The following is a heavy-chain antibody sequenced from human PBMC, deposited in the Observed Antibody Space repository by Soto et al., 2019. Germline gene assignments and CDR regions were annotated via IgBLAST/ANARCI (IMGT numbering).Heavy chain of an antibody. J-gene: IGHJ5*02. CDR1: GGSISSSSYY. Sequence: LSLTCTVSGGSISSSSYYWGWIRQPPGKGLEWIGSIYYSGSTYYNPSLKSRVTVSVDTSKNQFSLNLSSVTSADTAVYYCARVCFLEWLLYRFDPWGQGTLVTVYS. D-gene: IGHD3-3*01. V-gene: IGHV4-39*01. CDR3: ARVCFLEWLLYRFDP. CDR2: IYYSGST.